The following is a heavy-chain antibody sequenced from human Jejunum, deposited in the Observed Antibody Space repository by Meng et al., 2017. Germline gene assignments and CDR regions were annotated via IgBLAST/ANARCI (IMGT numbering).Heavy chain of an antibody. CDR2: IYYSGST. Sequence: QVHRQESCPGLVKPSQTLSLTCTVSGDSFNSPDYYWSWIRQPPEKGLEWIGYIYYSGSTYYNPSLKSRVSISGDTSNKQFSLKLTSVTAADTAVYYCARSPYSGSALPFFDYWGQGSLVTVSS. CDR3: ARSPYSGSALPFFDY. CDR1: GDSFNSPDYY. D-gene: IGHD1-26*01. V-gene: IGHV4-30-4*01. J-gene: IGHJ4*02.